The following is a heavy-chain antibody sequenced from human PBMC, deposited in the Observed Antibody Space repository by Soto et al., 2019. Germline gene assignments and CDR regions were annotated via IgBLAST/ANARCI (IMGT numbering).Heavy chain of an antibody. J-gene: IGHJ1*01. D-gene: IGHD6-13*01. CDR2: TYDRSKWYN. V-gene: IGHV6-1*01. CDR3: ARDRGVEYSSSWYHP. CDR1: GDSVSSNSAA. Sequence: QSQTLSLTCAISGDSVSSNSAAWNWSRQSPSRGLEWLGRTYDRSKWYNDYAVSVKSRITIKPDTSKNQFSLQLNSVTPADTAVYYCARDRGVEYSSSWYHPWGQGTLVTVSS.